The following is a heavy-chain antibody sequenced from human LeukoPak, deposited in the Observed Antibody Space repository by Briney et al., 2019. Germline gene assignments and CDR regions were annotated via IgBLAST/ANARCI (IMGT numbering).Heavy chain of an antibody. CDR3: AKDISYSSGWSPFDY. Sequence: PGGSLRLSCAASGFTFSSYGMSWVRQAPGKGLEWVSAISGSGGSIGYADSVKGRFTISRDNAKNSLYLQMNSLRAEDTALYYCAKDISYSSGWSPFDYWGQGTLVTVSS. CDR2: ISGSGGSI. V-gene: IGHV3-23*01. D-gene: IGHD6-19*01. J-gene: IGHJ4*02. CDR1: GFTFSSYG.